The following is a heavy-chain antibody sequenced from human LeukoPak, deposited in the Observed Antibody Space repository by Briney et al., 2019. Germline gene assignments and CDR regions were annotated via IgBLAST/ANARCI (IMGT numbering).Heavy chain of an antibody. D-gene: IGHD6-6*01. V-gene: IGHV3-21*01. CDR3: ARPSSIAARPPNFDY. Sequence: GGSLRLSCAASGFTFSSYSMNWVRQAPGKGLEWVSSISSSSSYIYYADSVKGRFTISRDNAKNLLYLQMNSLRAEDTAVYYCARPSSIAARPPNFDYWGQGTLVTVSS. CDR2: ISSSSSYI. J-gene: IGHJ4*02. CDR1: GFTFSSYS.